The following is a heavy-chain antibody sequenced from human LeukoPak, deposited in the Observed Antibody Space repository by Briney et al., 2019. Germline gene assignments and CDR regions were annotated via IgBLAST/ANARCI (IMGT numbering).Heavy chain of an antibody. Sequence: RAGGSLRLSCAASGFTFDDYGMSWVRQVPGKGLEWVSGINWNGGGTAYADSVKGRFTISRDNAKNSLYLRMNSPRAEDTALYYCAKGWNGMDYGGGLDYWGQGTLVTVSS. D-gene: IGHD4-23*01. CDR2: INWNGGGT. CDR3: AKGWNGMDYGGGLDY. V-gene: IGHV3-20*04. J-gene: IGHJ4*02. CDR1: GFTFDDYG.